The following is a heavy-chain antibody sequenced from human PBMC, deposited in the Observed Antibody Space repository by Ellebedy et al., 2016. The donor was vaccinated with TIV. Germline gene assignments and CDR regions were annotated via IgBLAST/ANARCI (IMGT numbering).Heavy chain of an antibody. J-gene: IGHJ4*02. Sequence: GGSLRLXXAASGFTFSSYAMHWVRQAPGKGLEWVAVISYDGSNKYYADSVKGRFTISRDNSKNTLYLQMNSLRAEDTAVYYCARDAYSSGWYGYFDYWGQGTLVTVSS. CDR1: GFTFSSYA. V-gene: IGHV3-30-3*01. D-gene: IGHD6-19*01. CDR3: ARDAYSSGWYGYFDY. CDR2: ISYDGSNK.